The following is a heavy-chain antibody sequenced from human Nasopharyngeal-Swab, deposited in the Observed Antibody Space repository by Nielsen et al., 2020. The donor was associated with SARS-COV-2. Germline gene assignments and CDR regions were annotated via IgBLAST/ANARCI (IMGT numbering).Heavy chain of an antibody. Sequence: WIRQPPGKGLEWIGYTYYSGSTYYNPSLKSRVSISVDTSKNQVSLKLNSVTAADSAVYYCARDQGIAVPIGWFDPWGQGTLVTVSS. CDR2: TYYSGST. CDR3: ARDQGIAVPIGWFDP. V-gene: IGHV4-30-4*01. D-gene: IGHD6-19*01. J-gene: IGHJ5*02.